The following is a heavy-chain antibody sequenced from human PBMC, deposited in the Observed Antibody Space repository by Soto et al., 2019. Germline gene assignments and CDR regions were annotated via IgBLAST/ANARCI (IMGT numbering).Heavy chain of an antibody. V-gene: IGHV4-59*04. CDR3: FVLLGYSSPW. J-gene: IGHJ1*01. CDR1: GGSISSYY. Sequence: SETLSLTCTVSGGSISSYYWGWIRQPPGKGLVWIGSIYYNGDSYYNPSLRSRVALSVDTSKNQFSLRLNSVTVADTAVYFCFVLLGYSSPWWGQGTLVTVSS. CDR2: IYYNGDS. D-gene: IGHD3-22*01.